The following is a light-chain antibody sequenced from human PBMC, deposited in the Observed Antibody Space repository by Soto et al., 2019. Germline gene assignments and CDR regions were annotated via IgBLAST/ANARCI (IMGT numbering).Light chain of an antibody. CDR2: EVS. V-gene: IGLV2-8*01. CDR1: SSDIGGYNY. J-gene: IGLJ2*01. CDR3: GSYAGNNDLV. Sequence: QSALTQPPSASGSPGQSVTISCTGTSSDIGGYNYVSWYQQHPGRSPKLMIYEVSQRPSGVPDRFSGSKSGNTASLTVSGFQAEDAAAYYCGSYAGNNDLVFGGGTKLTVL.